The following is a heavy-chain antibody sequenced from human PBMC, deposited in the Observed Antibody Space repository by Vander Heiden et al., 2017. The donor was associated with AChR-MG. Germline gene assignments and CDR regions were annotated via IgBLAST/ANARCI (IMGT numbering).Heavy chain of an antibody. V-gene: IGHV4-59*01. CDR1: GGSISSYY. CDR2: IDYSGST. Sequence: QVQLQESGPGLVKPSETLSLTCTVSGGSISSYYWSWIRQPPGKGLEWIGYIDYSGSTNYNPSLKSRVTISVDTSKNQFSLKLSSVTAADTAVYYCARDQRTPGYCSGGSCYENPYYYYGMDVWGQGTTVTVSS. D-gene: IGHD2-15*01. J-gene: IGHJ6*02. CDR3: ARDQRTPGYCSGGSCYENPYYYYGMDV.